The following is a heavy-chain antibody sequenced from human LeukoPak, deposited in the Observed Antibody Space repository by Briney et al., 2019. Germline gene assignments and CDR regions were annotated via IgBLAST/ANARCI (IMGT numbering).Heavy chain of an antibody. Sequence: VASVKVSCKAYGYTFTSYYMHWVRQAPGQGLEWMGIINPSGGSTSYAQKFQGRVTMTSTTSTNTVYMERSSLRSEDAAEYYLARGIRIQLWLVYYWGQGALVTVSS. V-gene: IGHV1-46*03. J-gene: IGHJ4*02. D-gene: IGHD5-18*01. CDR2: INPSGGST. CDR1: GYTFTSYY. CDR3: ARGIRIQLWLVYY.